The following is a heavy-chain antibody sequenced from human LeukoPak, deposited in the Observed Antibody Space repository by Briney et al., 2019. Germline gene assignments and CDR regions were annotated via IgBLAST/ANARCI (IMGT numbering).Heavy chain of an antibody. CDR3: ARSGSASSWYTYYYYMDV. Sequence: SETLSLTCAVSGGSISSSNWWSWVRQPPGKGLEWIGEIYYSGSTYYNPSLKSRVTISVDTSKNQFSLKLSSVTAADTAVYYCARSGSASSWYTYYYYMDVWGKGTTVTVSS. D-gene: IGHD6-13*01. V-gene: IGHV4-4*02. CDR2: IYYSGST. CDR1: GGSISSSNW. J-gene: IGHJ6*03.